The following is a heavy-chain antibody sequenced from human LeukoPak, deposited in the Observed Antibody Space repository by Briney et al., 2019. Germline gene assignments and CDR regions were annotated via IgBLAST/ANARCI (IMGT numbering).Heavy chain of an antibody. CDR1: GGSISSGGYY. Sequence: TPSETLSLTCTVSGGSISSGGYYWGWIRQPPGKGLEWIGSIFYSGSTFYNPSLKSRVTISVDTSKNQFSLKLSSVTAADTAVYYCASPQTRYNWNDRAPTRDDAFDIWGQGTMVTVSS. CDR3: ASPQTRYNWNDRAPTRDDAFDI. V-gene: IGHV4-39*01. D-gene: IGHD1-1*01. CDR2: IFYSGST. J-gene: IGHJ3*02.